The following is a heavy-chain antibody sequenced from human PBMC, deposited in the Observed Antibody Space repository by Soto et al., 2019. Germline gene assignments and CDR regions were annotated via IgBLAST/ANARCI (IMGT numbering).Heavy chain of an antibody. Sequence: SDTLSLTCTVSGGSISSGDYYWSWIRQPPGKGLEWIGYIYYSGSTYYNPSLKSRVTISVDTSKNQFSLKLSSVTAADTAVYYCARDYSYYYYYGMDVWGQGTTVTVSS. D-gene: IGHD2-21*01. CDR3: ARDYSYYYYYGMDV. CDR1: GGSISSGDYY. V-gene: IGHV4-30-4*02. J-gene: IGHJ6*02. CDR2: IYYSGST.